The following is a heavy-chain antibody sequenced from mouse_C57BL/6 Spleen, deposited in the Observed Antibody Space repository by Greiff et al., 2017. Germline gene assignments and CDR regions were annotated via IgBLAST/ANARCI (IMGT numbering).Heavy chain of an antibody. J-gene: IGHJ1*03. V-gene: IGHV1-85*01. CDR3: ANLYYNGSSYGYFDV. CDR2: IYPRDGST. Sequence: VQLQQSGPELVKPGASVKLSCKASGYTFTSYDINWVKQRPGQGLEWIGWIYPRDGSTKYNEKFKGKATLTVDTSSSTAYMELHSLTSEDSAVYFCANLYYNGSSYGYFDVWGTGATVTVAS. CDR1: GYTFTSYD. D-gene: IGHD1-1*01.